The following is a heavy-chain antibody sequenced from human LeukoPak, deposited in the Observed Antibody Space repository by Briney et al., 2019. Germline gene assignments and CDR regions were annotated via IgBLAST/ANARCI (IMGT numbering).Heavy chain of an antibody. J-gene: IGHJ4*02. Sequence: GESLKISCKGSGYSFTSGYSFAVYWIGWVRQMPGKGLEWMGIVYPGDSDTRYSPSFQGQVTISVDTSISTAYLQWSSLKASDTAMYYCARHGGYCSSTSCPPSGGFDYWGQGTLVTVSS. D-gene: IGHD2-2*03. CDR2: VYPGDSDT. CDR3: ARHGGYCSSTSCPPSGGFDY. V-gene: IGHV5-51*01. CDR1: GYSFTSGYSFAVYW.